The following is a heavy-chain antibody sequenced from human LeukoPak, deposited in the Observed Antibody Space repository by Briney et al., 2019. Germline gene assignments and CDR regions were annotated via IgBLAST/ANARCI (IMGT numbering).Heavy chain of an antibody. Sequence: SETLSLTCTVSGGSINNYYWSWIRQPAGKGLEWIGRIYTRGSTNYNPSLKSRVTMSVDTSKTQFSLKLSCVTGADTAVYYCARGRYCSADICSGGDAFDIWGQGTMVSVSS. CDR2: IYTRGST. CDR1: GGSINNYY. V-gene: IGHV4-4*07. CDR3: ARGRYCSADICSGGDAFDI. J-gene: IGHJ3*02. D-gene: IGHD2-15*01.